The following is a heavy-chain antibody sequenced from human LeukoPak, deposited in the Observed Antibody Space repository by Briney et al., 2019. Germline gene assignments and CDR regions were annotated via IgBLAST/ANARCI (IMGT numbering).Heavy chain of an antibody. V-gene: IGHV1-24*01. CDR1: GYTLTELS. Sequence: ASVKVSCKVSGYTLTELSMHWVRQAPGKGHEWMGGFDPEDGETIYAQKLQGRVTITEDTSTDTAYMELSSLRSEDTAAYYCASGYSSSRGDYWGQGTLVTVSS. J-gene: IGHJ4*02. D-gene: IGHD6-13*01. CDR3: ASGYSSSRGDY. CDR2: FDPEDGET.